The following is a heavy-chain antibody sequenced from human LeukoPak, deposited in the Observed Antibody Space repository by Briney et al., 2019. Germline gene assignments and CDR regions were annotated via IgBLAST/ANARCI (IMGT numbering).Heavy chain of an antibody. Sequence: GRALRLSRVTSLFTFISYVMHGVRQAPGRGGEGVALIWYEGSNQYFADSVKDRFTISRDNSKKTLYLQMNRLRDEGRAVYYCSKTGGYCSSTSCYSYYYYMDVWGKGTTVTVSS. D-gene: IGHD2-2*02. J-gene: IGHJ6*03. CDR2: IWYEGSNQ. CDR3: SKTGGYCSSTSCYSYYYYMDV. CDR1: LFTFISYV. V-gene: IGHV3-33*06.